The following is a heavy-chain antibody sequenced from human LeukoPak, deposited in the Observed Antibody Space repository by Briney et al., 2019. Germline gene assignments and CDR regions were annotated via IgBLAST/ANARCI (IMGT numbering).Heavy chain of an antibody. CDR1: GGSISSYY. D-gene: IGHD2-15*01. Sequence: PSETLSLTCTVSGGSISSYYWSWIRQPPGKGLEWIGYNYYSGSTNYNPSLKSRVSISVDTSKNQFSLEVRSVTAADTAVYYCAIRYCTGGSCYFDPWGQGTLVTVSS. J-gene: IGHJ5*02. CDR3: AIRYCTGGSCYFDP. CDR2: NYYSGST. V-gene: IGHV4-59*08.